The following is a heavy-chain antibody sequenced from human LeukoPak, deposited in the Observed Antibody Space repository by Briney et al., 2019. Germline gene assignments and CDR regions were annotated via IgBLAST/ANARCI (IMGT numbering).Heavy chain of an antibody. CDR3: ARGIMVRGVILDY. J-gene: IGHJ4*02. D-gene: IGHD3-10*01. CDR2: INHSGST. CDR1: GGSFSGYY. Sequence: SETLSLTCAVYGGSFSGYYWSWIRQPPGKGLDWIGEINHSGSTNYNPSLKSRVTISVDTSKNQFSLKLSSVTAADTAVYYCARGIMVRGVILDYWGQGTLVTVSS. V-gene: IGHV4-34*01.